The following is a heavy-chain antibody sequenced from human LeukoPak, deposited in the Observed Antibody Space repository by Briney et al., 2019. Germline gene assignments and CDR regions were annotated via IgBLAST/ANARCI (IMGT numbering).Heavy chain of an antibody. Sequence: GASVKVSCKASGYTFTSYDINWVRQATGQGREWMGWMNPNSGNTGYAQKFQGRVTMTRNTSISTAYMELSSLRSEDTAVYYCARHLWFGELKLFYGMDVWGQGTTVTVSS. J-gene: IGHJ6*02. CDR1: GYTFTSYD. D-gene: IGHD3-10*01. CDR2: MNPNSGNT. V-gene: IGHV1-8*01. CDR3: ARHLWFGELKLFYGMDV.